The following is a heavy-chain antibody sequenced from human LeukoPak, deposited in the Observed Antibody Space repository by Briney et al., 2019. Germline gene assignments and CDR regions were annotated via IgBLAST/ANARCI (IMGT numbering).Heavy chain of an antibody. J-gene: IGHJ6*03. D-gene: IGHD3-10*01. CDR2: MNPNSGNT. V-gene: IGHV1-8*01. Sequence: ASVKVSCKASGYTFTSYDINWVRQATGQGLEWMGWMNPNSGNTGYAQKFQGRVTMTGNTSISTAYMELSSLRSEDTAVYYCARGIYYGSGSYYYPSGHYYYYMDVWGKGTTVTVSS. CDR3: ARGIYYGSGSYYYPSGHYYYYMDV. CDR1: GYTFTSYD.